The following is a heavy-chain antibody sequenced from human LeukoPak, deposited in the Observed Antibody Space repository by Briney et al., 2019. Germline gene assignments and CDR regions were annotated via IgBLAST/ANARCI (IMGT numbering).Heavy chain of an antibody. J-gene: IGHJ4*02. CDR3: ARDRRRYSSSWYWGGVDY. CDR1: GGSISSYY. D-gene: IGHD6-13*01. CDR2: IYYSGST. Sequence: PSETLSLTCTVYGGSISSYYWSWIRQPPGKGLEWIGYIYYSGSTNYNPSLKSRVTISVDTSKNQFSLKLSSVTAADTAVYYCARDRRRYSSSWYWGGVDYWGQGTLVTVSS. V-gene: IGHV4-59*01.